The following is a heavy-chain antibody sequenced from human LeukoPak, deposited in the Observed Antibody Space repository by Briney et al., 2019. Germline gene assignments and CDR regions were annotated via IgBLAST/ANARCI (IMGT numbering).Heavy chain of an antibody. Sequence: GGSLRLSCAASGFTFISYAMHWVRQAPGKGLEWVAVISYDGSNKYYADSVKGRFIISRDNSKNTLYLQMNSLRAEDTAVYYCAKEPQTYYYDSSGYYYDYWGQGTLVTVSS. V-gene: IGHV3-30*04. CDR2: ISYDGSNK. CDR1: GFTFISYA. D-gene: IGHD3-22*01. J-gene: IGHJ4*02. CDR3: AKEPQTYYYDSSGYYYDY.